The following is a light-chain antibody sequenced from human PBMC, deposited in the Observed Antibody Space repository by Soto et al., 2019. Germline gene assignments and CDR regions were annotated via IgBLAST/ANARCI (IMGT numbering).Light chain of an antibody. CDR3: QQYDNLPLT. CDR2: DAS. CDR1: QDISNY. Sequence: DIQMTQSLSSLSTSVGYRITITCEASQDISNYVNWYQQKPGKAPKLLIYDASNLETGVPSRFSGSGSGTDFTFTISSLQPEDIATYYCQQYDNLPLTFGGGTKVDIK. V-gene: IGKV1-33*01. J-gene: IGKJ4*01.